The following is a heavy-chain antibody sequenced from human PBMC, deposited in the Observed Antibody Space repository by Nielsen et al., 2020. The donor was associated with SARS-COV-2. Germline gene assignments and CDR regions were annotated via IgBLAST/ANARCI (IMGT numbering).Heavy chain of an antibody. Sequence: GESLKISCAASGFTFSSYDMHWVRQATGKGLEWVSSIGTVGDTQYPGSVKGRFTISRENAKNSVYLQMNSLRAEDTAVYYCARSLAYCSSSSCYLDYWGQGTLVTVSS. CDR3: ARSLAYCSSSSCYLDY. CDR1: GFTFSSYD. V-gene: IGHV3-13*04. D-gene: IGHD2-2*01. CDR2: IGTVGDT. J-gene: IGHJ4*02.